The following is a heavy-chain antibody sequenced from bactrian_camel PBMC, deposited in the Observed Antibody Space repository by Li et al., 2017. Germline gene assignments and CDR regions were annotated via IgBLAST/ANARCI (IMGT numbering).Heavy chain of an antibody. CDR1: GYTYNRNC. CDR3: AAGRLSPFHTKESLARACGR. Sequence: QLVESGGGSVQAGGSLRLSCAASGYTYNRNCMAWFRQAPGKEREGVARIATGSGNTYYADSVKGRFTISGDNPTNTAHLEMTALKPEDTAVYYCAAGRLSPFHTKESLARACGRWGQGTQVTVS. CDR2: IATGSGNT. D-gene: IGHD1*01. V-gene: IGHV3S25*01. J-gene: IGHJ4*01.